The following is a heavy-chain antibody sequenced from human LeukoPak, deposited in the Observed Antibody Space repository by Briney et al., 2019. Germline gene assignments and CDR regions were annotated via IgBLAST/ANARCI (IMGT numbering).Heavy chain of an antibody. D-gene: IGHD3-22*01. CDR2: TRNKANSYTT. J-gene: IGHJ1*01. Sequence: PGGSLRLSCAASGFTFSDHYMDWVRQAPGKGLEWVGRTRNKANSYTTEYAASVKGRFTISRDDSKNSLYLQMNSLRAEDTAVYYCAREAYYYDSSHPVPEYFQHWGQGTLVTVSS. CDR1: GFTFSDHY. CDR3: AREAYYYDSSHPVPEYFQH. V-gene: IGHV3-72*01.